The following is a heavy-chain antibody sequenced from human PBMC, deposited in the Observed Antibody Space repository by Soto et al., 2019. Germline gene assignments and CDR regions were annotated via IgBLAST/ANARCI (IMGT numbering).Heavy chain of an antibody. CDR1: GGSISSGDYY. J-gene: IGHJ3*02. D-gene: IGHD1-20*01. CDR3: ARDRNNWNDVFDI. Sequence: PSETLSLTCTVSGGSISSGDYYWSWIRQPPGKGLEWIGYIYYSGSTFYNPSLKSRVTISVDTSKNQFSLKLSSVTAADTAVYYCARDRNNWNDVFDIWGQGTMVTVS. CDR2: IYYSGST. V-gene: IGHV4-30-4*01.